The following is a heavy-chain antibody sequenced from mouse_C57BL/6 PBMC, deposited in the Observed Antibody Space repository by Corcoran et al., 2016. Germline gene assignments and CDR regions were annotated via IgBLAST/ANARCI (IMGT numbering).Heavy chain of an antibody. D-gene: IGHD1-1*01. CDR2: INPYSGVP. Sequence: QIQLVQSGPELKKPGETVKISCTASGYTFTTYGMSWVKQAPGQGLKWMGWINPYSGVPTYADDFKGRFAFSLETSASTDYLQINNLKNEDTATYCGARHTSLLDYWGEGTTLTVSS. CDR1: GYTFTTYG. V-gene: IGHV9-3*01. J-gene: IGHJ2*01. CDR3: ARHTSLLDY.